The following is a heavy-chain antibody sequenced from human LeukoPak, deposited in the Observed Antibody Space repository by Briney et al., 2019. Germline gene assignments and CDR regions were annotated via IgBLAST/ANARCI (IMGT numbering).Heavy chain of an antibody. Sequence: SETLSLTCTVSGGSISSYYWSWIRQPPGKGLEWIGYIYYSGSTNYNPSLKSRVTISVDTSKNQFSLKLSSVTAADTAVYYCARGFSYYYDSSGYSLNYWGQGTMVTVSS. J-gene: IGHJ4*02. CDR3: ARGFSYYYDSSGYSLNY. CDR2: IYYSGST. D-gene: IGHD3-22*01. V-gene: IGHV4-59*01. CDR1: GGSISSYY.